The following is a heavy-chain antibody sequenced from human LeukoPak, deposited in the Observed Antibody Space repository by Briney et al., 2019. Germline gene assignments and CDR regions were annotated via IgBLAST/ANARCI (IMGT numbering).Heavy chain of an antibody. V-gene: IGHV4-59*01. J-gene: IGHJ4*02. D-gene: IGHD3-22*01. CDR2: TYYSGST. CDR3: ARSPHYYDSSGYDY. Sequence: SETLSLTCTVSGGSISSYYWSWIRQPPGKGLEWIGYTYYSGSTNYNPSLKSRVTISVDTSKNQFSLKLSSVTAADTAVYYCARSPHYYDSSGYDYWGQGTLVTVSS. CDR1: GGSISSYY.